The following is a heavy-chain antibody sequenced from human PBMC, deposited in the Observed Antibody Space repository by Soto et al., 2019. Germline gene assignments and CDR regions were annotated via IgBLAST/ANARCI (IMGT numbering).Heavy chain of an antibody. CDR1: GFRFSGYW. V-gene: IGHV3-74*01. D-gene: IGHD2-21*01. CDR2: INGDGTNT. J-gene: IGHJ4*02. Sequence: GGSLRLSCAASGFRFSGYWMFWVRQVPGKGLMWVSRINGDGTNTNYADSVRGRFTISRDNSKNTLYLHMNSLRAEDTAVYYCVRDMQLWRLDSWRQGTLVTVSS. CDR3: VRDMQLWRLDS.